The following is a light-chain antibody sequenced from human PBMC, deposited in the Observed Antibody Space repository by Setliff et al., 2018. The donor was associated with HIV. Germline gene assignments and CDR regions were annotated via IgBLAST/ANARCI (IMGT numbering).Light chain of an antibody. CDR2: EVS. J-gene: IGLJ1*01. V-gene: IGLV2-23*02. CDR3: SLSYV. Sequence: QSALTQPASVSGSPGQSITISCTGTSSDVGSYNLVSWYQQHPGKAPKLMIYEVSKRPSGVSDRFSGSKSGNTASLTISGLQAEDEADASSSLSYVFGAGTKVTV. CDR1: SSDVGSYNL.